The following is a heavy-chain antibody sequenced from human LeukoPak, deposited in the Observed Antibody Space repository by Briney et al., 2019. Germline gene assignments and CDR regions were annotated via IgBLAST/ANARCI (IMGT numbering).Heavy chain of an antibody. D-gene: IGHD2-21*01. V-gene: IGHV3-23*01. J-gene: IGHJ4*02. CDR2: IYENGGTT. CDR3: AKDFRIGYSAHFDY. Sequence: GGSLRLSCVGSGFTFRSHAMSWVRQAPEKGLEFVSGIYENGGTTYYADSVKGRFSISRDNSKNTLHLQMDSLRGEDTAVYYCAKDFRIGYSAHFDYWGQGALVTVSS. CDR1: GFTFRSHA.